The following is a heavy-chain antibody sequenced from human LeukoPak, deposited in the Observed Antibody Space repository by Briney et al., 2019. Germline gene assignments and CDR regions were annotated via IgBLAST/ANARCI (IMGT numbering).Heavy chain of an antibody. Sequence: ASVKVSCKASGYTFTSYGISWVRQAPGQGLEWMGWISAYNGNTNYAQKFQGRVTMTRDTSISTAYMELSRLRSDDTAVYYCARVGGDGSGYYYSDYWGQGTLVTVSS. CDR3: ARVGGDGSGYYYSDY. V-gene: IGHV1-18*01. CDR2: ISAYNGNT. J-gene: IGHJ4*02. D-gene: IGHD3-22*01. CDR1: GYTFTSYG.